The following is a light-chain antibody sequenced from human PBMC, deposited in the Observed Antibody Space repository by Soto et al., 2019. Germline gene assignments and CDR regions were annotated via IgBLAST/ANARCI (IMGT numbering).Light chain of an antibody. CDR2: EVS. Sequence: QSALTQPASVSGSPRQSITISCTGTSSDVGGYHSVSWYQQHPGIAPKLMIYEVSNRPSGVSNRFSGSKSGNTASLTISGLQAEDEADYYCSSYTTSSTRVFGGGTQLTVL. CDR3: SSYTTSSTRV. V-gene: IGLV2-14*01. CDR1: SSDVGGYHS. J-gene: IGLJ2*01.